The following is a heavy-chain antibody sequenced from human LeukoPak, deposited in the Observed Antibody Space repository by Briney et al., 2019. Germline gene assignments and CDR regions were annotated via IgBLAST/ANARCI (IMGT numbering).Heavy chain of an antibody. V-gene: IGHV3-23*01. Sequence: GGSLRLSCAASGFIFNNYGLIWVRQAPGRGLEWVSAISNDGGGTNYADFVKGRFTISRDNSKNTLFLQMNSLRAEDTALYYCAKGSSGYFVDLWGQGTLVTVSS. CDR1: GFIFNNYG. CDR2: ISNDGGGT. D-gene: IGHD3-22*01. CDR3: AKGSSGYFVDL. J-gene: IGHJ5*02.